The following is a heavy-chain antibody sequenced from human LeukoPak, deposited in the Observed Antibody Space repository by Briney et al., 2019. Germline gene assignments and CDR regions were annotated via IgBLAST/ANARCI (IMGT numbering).Heavy chain of an antibody. CDR2: IYYSGST. CDR1: GGSISSSNYY. J-gene: IGHJ4*02. Sequence: PSETLSLTCTVSGGSISSSNYYWGWIRQPPGKGLEWIGSIYYSGSTYYNPSLKSRVTISVDTSKNQFSLKLSSVTAADTAVYYCARLGLITMVRGVITNWGQGTLVTVSS. CDR3: ARLGLITMVRGVITN. D-gene: IGHD3-10*01. V-gene: IGHV4-39*01.